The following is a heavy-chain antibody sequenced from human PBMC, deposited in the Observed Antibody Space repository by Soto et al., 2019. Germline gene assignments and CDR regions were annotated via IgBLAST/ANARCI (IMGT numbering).Heavy chain of an antibody. CDR2: IYTSGST. Sequence: SETLSLTCTVSGGSISSYYWSWIRQPAGKGLEWIGRIYTSGSTNYNPSLKSRVTMSVDTSKNQFSLKLSSVTAADTAVYYCVRDRADFGSTYYHYFSVWGRGTLVTVSS. CDR3: VRDRADFGSTYYHYFSV. V-gene: IGHV4-4*07. J-gene: IGHJ2*01. D-gene: IGHD3-3*02. CDR1: GGSISSYY.